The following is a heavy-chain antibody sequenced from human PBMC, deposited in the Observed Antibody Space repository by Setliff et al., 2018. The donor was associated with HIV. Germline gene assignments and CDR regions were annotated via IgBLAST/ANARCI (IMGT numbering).Heavy chain of an antibody. CDR1: GFTFSNYW. J-gene: IGHJ5*02. D-gene: IGHD2-15*01. CDR3: TRDQRYCSGTSCYSP. CDR2: INPNGRST. Sequence: LRLSCEASGFTFSNYWMHWVRQVPGKGLVWISRINPNGRSTLYADSVKGRLTISRDNAQNSLYLQMNNLRPEDTAVYYCTRDQRYCSGTSCYSPWGQGTLVTVSS. V-gene: IGHV3-74*01.